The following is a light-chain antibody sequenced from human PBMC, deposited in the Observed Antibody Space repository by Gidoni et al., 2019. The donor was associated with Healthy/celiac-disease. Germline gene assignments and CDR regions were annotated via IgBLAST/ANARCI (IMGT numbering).Light chain of an antibody. J-gene: IGKJ1*01. CDR3: QQYYSTPRET. CDR1: QGISNS. Sequence: DIQMTQSPSSLSASVGDRVTITCRASQGISNSLAWYQQKPGKAPKLLLYAASRLESGVPSRFSGSGSGTDYTLTISSLQPEDFATYYCQQYYSTPRETFGQGTKVEIK. V-gene: IGKV1-NL1*01. CDR2: AAS.